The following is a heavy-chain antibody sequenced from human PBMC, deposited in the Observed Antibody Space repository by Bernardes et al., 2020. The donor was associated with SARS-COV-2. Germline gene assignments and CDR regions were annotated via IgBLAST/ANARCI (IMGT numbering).Heavy chain of an antibody. Sequence: GGSLRLSCVGSGFNFNNYGMHWVRQVPGKGLEWVAVMSYDGSDYYHAESVKGRFTISRDNSKNTLYLQMNSLRAEDTAVYYCAKDRDTIFGVFIDPWGQGTQVTVSS. J-gene: IGHJ5*02. CDR1: GFNFNNYG. D-gene: IGHD3-3*01. CDR3: AKDRDTIFGVFIDP. CDR2: MSYDGSDY. V-gene: IGHV3-30*18.